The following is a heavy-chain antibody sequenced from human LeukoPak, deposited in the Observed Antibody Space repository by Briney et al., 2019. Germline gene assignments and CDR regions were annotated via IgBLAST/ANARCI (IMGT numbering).Heavy chain of an antibody. V-gene: IGHV3-7*01. Sequence: AGGSLRLSCAASGFAFRTYWMRWVRQAPGKGVEWVANIKEDGSQIDYVDSVRGRFTIFRDNAKNSLYLQMNSLRAEDTAVYYCARGSSANWFDPWGQGTLVSVSS. CDR2: IKEDGSQI. CDR1: GFAFRTYW. J-gene: IGHJ5*02. D-gene: IGHD6-19*01. CDR3: ARGSSANWFDP.